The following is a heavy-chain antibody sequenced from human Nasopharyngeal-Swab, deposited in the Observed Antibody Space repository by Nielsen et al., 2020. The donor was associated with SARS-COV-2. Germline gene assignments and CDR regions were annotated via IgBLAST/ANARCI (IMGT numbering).Heavy chain of an antibody. Sequence: GSLRLSCDVYGGSFSGYYWSWIRQPPGKGLEWMGEINHSGSTNYNPSLKSRVTISVDTSKNQFSLKLSSGPAADTAVYYWARRAGGRGFDYWGQGTLVTVSS. J-gene: IGHJ4*02. D-gene: IGHD3-16*01. CDR2: INHSGST. V-gene: IGHV4-34*01. CDR1: GGSFSGYY. CDR3: ARRAGGRGFDY.